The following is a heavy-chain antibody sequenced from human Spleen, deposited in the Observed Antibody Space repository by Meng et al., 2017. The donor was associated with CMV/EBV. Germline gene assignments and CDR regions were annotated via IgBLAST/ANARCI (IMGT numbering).Heavy chain of an antibody. Sequence: GESLKISCAASGFTFSSYAMTWVRQAPGKGLECVSVIYTGGSSTFYADSVKGRFTISRDNSKNTLYLQMNSLRAEDTAVYYCAKGLSGSYFDYWGQGTLVTVSS. CDR3: AKGLSGSYFDY. CDR2: IYTGGSST. D-gene: IGHD1-26*01. V-gene: IGHV3-23*03. CDR1: GFTFSSYA. J-gene: IGHJ4*02.